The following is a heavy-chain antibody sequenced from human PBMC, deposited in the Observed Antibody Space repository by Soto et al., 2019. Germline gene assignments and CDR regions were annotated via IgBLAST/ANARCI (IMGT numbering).Heavy chain of an antibody. J-gene: IGHJ5*02. CDR3: ARLEGVAGPPGWFDP. CDR1: GYSFTSYW. Sequence: GESLKISCKGSGYSFTSYWIGWVRQMPGKGLEWMGIIYPGDSDTRYSPSFQGQVTISADKSISTAYLQWSSLKASDTAMYYYARLEGVAGPPGWFDPWGQGTLVTVSS. CDR2: IYPGDSDT. D-gene: IGHD6-19*01. V-gene: IGHV5-51*01.